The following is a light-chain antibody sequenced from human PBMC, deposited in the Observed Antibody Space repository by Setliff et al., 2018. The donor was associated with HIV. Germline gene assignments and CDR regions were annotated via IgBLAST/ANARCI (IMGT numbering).Light chain of an antibody. V-gene: IGLV2-11*01. Sequence: QSALAQPRSVSGSPGQSVTIPCTGTSSDVGGYNYVSWYQQHPGKAPKLMIYDVSKRPSGVPDRFSGSKSGNTASLTISGRQAEDEADYHCCSYAGSNTLQVFGGGTKVTVL. CDR3: CSYAGSNTLQV. J-gene: IGLJ3*02. CDR1: SSDVGGYNY. CDR2: DVS.